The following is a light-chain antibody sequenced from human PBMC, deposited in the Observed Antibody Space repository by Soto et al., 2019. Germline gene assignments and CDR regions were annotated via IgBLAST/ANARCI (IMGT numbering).Light chain of an antibody. CDR1: SSDVGGYNY. V-gene: IGLV2-14*01. J-gene: IGLJ2*01. CDR2: DVN. CDR3: ASYRSSSTVVV. Sequence: QSALTQPASVSGSPGQSITISCTGSSSDVGGYNYVSWYQQHPGKVPKLLIYDVNNRPSGVSNRFSGSKSGNTASLIISGLQAEDEADYYCASYRSSSTVVVFGGGTKLTVL.